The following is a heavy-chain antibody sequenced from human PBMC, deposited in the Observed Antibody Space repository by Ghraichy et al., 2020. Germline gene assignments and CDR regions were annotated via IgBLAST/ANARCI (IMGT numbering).Heavy chain of an antibody. CDR2: ISGSGGST. D-gene: IGHD5-18*01. Sequence: GSLRLSCAASGFTFSSYAMSWVRQAPGKGLEWVSAISGSGGSTYYADSVKGRFTISRDNSKNTLYLQMNSLRAEDTAVYYCAKSSGYSYGYGYYFDYWGQGTLVTVSS. CDR3: AKSSGYSYGYGYYFDY. CDR1: GFTFSSYA. V-gene: IGHV3-23*01. J-gene: IGHJ4*02.